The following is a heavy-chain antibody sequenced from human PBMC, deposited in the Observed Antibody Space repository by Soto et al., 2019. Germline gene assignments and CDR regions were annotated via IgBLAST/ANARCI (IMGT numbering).Heavy chain of an antibody. Sequence: PGGSLRLSCAASGFTFSNAWMSWVRQAPGKGLEWVGRIKSKTDGGTTDYAAPVKGRFTISRDDSKNTLYLQMNSLKTEDTAVYYCTTVVNYDILTGYYKTFDYWGQGTLVTVSS. D-gene: IGHD3-9*01. J-gene: IGHJ4*02. CDR1: GFTFSNAW. V-gene: IGHV3-15*01. CDR2: IKSKTDGGTT. CDR3: TTVVNYDILTGYYKTFDY.